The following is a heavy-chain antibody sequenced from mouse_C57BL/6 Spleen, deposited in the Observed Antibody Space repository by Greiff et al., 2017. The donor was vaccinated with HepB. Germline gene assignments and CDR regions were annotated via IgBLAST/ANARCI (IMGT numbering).Heavy chain of an antibody. CDR1: GYSITSGYY. V-gene: IGHV3-6*01. Sequence: EVQLQESGPGLVKPSQSLSLTCSVTGYSITSGYYWNWIRQFPGNKLEWMGYISYDGSNNYNPSLKNRISITRDTSKNQFFLKLNSVTTEDTATYYCASVRGAMDYWGQGTSVTVSS. D-gene: IGHD1-1*01. CDR3: ASVRGAMDY. CDR2: ISYDGSN. J-gene: IGHJ4*01.